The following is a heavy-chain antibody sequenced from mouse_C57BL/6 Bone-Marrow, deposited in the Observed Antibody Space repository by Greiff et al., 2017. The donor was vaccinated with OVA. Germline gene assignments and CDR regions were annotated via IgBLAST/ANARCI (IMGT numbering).Heavy chain of an antibody. V-gene: IGHV1-81*01. Sequence: QVQLQQSGAELARPGASVKLSCKASGYTFTSYGISWVKQRTGQGLEWIGEIYPRSGNTYYNEKFKGKATLTADKSSSTAYMELRSLTSEDSAVYFCARSEDGYFLYAMDYWGKGTSVTVSS. J-gene: IGHJ4*01. CDR1: GYTFTSYG. D-gene: IGHD2-3*01. CDR3: ARSEDGYFLYAMDY. CDR2: IYPRSGNT.